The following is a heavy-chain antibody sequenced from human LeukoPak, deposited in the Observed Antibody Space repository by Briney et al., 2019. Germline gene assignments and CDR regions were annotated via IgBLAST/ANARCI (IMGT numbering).Heavy chain of an antibody. CDR2: IYYSGST. Sequence: SETLSLTCTVSGGSITNNSDYWGCIRQPPGTGLEWIGSIYYSGSTYYNPSLRSRVTISVDTPKNQFSLKLSSVTAADTTVYYCARSSIAVAGTGYLQHWGQGTLVTVSS. V-gene: IGHV4-39*07. J-gene: IGHJ1*01. CDR1: GGSITNNSDY. D-gene: IGHD6-19*01. CDR3: ARSSIAVAGTGYLQH.